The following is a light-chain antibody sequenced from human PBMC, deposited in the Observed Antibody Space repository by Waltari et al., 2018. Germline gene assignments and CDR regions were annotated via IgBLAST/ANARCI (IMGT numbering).Light chain of an antibody. CDR1: QNIFTY. Sequence: DVQMTQSPSSLSASVGDRLTITCRASQNIFTYLNWYQQKPGKAPKLLMYAASSLHGGVPSRFSGSGSGTYFTLTISSLQPEDFATYFCQQSYTTPPTFGGGTKVEIK. CDR2: AAS. J-gene: IGKJ4*01. V-gene: IGKV1-39*01. CDR3: QQSYTTPPT.